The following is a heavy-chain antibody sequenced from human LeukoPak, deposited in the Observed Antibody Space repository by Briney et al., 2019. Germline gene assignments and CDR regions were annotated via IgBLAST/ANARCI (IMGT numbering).Heavy chain of an antibody. J-gene: IGHJ4*02. CDR3: ARGVYIAAAQYGY. CDR1: GGSFNDYS. V-gene: IGHV4-34*01. D-gene: IGHD6-13*01. Sequence: SETLSLTCEVHGGSFNDYSWSWIRQPPGKGLERVGKITHTGSTNYNPSLKSRVTISVDTSKNQFSLKLSSVTAADTAVYYCARGVYIAAAQYGYWGQGTLVTVSS. CDR2: ITHTGST.